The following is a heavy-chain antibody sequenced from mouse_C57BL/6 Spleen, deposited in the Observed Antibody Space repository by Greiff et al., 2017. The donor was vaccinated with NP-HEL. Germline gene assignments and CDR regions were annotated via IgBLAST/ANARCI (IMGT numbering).Heavy chain of an antibody. V-gene: IGHV1-78*01. D-gene: IGHD1-1*01. Sequence: VQLQQSDAELVKPGASVKISCKVSGYTFTDHTIHWLKQRPEQGLEWIGYIYPRDGSTKYNEKFKGKATLTADKSSSTAYMQLNSLTSEDSAVFFCARGGYYYGPYAMDYWGQRTSVTVSS. CDR3: ARGGYYYGPYAMDY. CDR1: GYTFTDHT. CDR2: IYPRDGST. J-gene: IGHJ4*01.